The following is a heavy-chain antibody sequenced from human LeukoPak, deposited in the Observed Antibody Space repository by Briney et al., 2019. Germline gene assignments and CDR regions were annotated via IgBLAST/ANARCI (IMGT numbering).Heavy chain of an antibody. CDR1: GFSVSNNY. J-gene: IGHJ4*02. CDR3: SRGGSRYFHN. CDR2: IYSDGST. D-gene: IGHD3-10*01. Sequence: GGSLRLSCAASGFSVSNNYMSWVRQAPGKGLEWVSVIYSDGSTYYADSVKGGFTISRDNSKNTLYLQMNSLRAEDTALYYCSRGGSRYFHNWGQGTLVTVSS. V-gene: IGHV3-66*01.